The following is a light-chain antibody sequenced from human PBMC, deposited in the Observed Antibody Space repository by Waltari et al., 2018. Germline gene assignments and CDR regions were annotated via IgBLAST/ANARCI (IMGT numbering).Light chain of an antibody. V-gene: IGLV2-11*01. CDR2: DVT. CDR1: SNDLGTYDY. Sequence: QSALTQPRSVSGSPGQSVTISCTGTSNDLGTYDYLPCYQHHPGKAPKRIIYDVTERPSGVPDRFSGSKSGSTASLTISGLQAEDEAEYFCSSYAGSHTRAFGGGTKLTVL. J-gene: IGLJ2*01. CDR3: SSYAGSHTRA.